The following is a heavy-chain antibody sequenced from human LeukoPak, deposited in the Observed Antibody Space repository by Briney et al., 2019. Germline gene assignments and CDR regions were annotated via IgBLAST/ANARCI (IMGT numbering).Heavy chain of an antibody. V-gene: IGHV3-23*01. Sequence: GGSLRLSCVASGFTFSNYAMSWVRQAPGKGLQWVSTISGRGSTNYADSVKGRFTISRDNSKNTLYVQMTSLRAEDTAIYYCAKDGGSTGYCFDYWGQGTLVAVSS. D-gene: IGHD3-22*01. J-gene: IGHJ4*02. CDR1: GFTFSNYA. CDR3: AKDGGSTGYCFDY. CDR2: ISGRGST.